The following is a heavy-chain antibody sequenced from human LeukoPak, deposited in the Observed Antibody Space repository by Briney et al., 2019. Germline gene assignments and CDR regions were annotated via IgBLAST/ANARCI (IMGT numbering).Heavy chain of an antibody. D-gene: IGHD2-8*01. CDR1: GFTFSSYW. Sequence: GGSLRLSCAVSGFTFSSYWMSWVRQAPGRRPEWVANIKPDGSGKYYVDSVKGRFTVSRDNAKNSLFLQMNSLRDEDTAVYYCARERSCTDGLCYSYFDHWGQGILVTVSS. V-gene: IGHV3-7*01. CDR2: IKPDGSGK. J-gene: IGHJ4*02. CDR3: ARERSCTDGLCYSYFDH.